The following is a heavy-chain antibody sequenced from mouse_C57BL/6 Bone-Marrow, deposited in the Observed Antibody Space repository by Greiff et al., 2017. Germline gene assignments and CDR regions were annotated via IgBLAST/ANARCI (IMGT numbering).Heavy chain of an antibody. CDR3: ARVILGAMDY. D-gene: IGHD4-1*01. V-gene: IGHV5-2*01. CDR1: EYEFPSHD. J-gene: IGHJ4*01. Sequence: EVQLVESGGGLVQPGESLKLSCESTEYEFPSHDMSWVRKTPEKRLELVAAINSDGGSTYYPDTMERRFIISRDKTKKTLYLQMSRRRSGDTSLEDCARVILGAMDYWGQGTSVTVSS. CDR2: INSDGGST.